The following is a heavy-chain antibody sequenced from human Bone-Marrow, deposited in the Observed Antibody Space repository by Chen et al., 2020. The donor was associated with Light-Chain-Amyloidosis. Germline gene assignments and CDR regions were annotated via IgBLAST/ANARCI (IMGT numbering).Heavy chain of an antibody. V-gene: IGHV4-59*01. CDR2: IYYSGST. Sequence: QVQLQESGPGLVKPSETLSPTCTVPGGSISSYSWSWIRQPPGKGLEWIGYIYYSGSTNYNPSLKSRVTISVDTSKNQFSLKLSSVTAADTAVYYCARGSRITIFGVSYPFDAFDIWGQGTMVTVSS. CDR1: GGSISSYS. D-gene: IGHD3-3*01. CDR3: ARGSRITIFGVSYPFDAFDI. J-gene: IGHJ3*02.